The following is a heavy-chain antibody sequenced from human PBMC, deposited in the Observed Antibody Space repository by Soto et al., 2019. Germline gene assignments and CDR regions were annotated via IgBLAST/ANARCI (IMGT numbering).Heavy chain of an antibody. CDR1: GFTFTTYG. CDR2: ISYDGSNK. J-gene: IGHJ5*02. CDR3: ARDRRLSVRGIFDP. D-gene: IGHD3-10*01. Sequence: GGSLRLSCGASGFTFTTYGMHWVRQAPGKGLEWVAAISYDGSNKDYSDSVKGRFTISRDNSKNSLYLQMNSLRAEDTAVYYCARDRRLSVRGIFDPWGQGTLVTVSS. V-gene: IGHV3-30*03.